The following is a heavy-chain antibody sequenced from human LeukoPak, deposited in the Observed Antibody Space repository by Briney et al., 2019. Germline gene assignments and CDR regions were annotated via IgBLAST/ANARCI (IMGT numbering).Heavy chain of an antibody. CDR3: ARVLAVAGTAPDY. Sequence: ASVKVSCKASGYTFTRDYMHWVRQAPGQGLEWMGIINPSGGSTSYAQKFQGRVTMTRDTSTSTVYMELSSLRSEDTAVYYCARVLAVAGTAPDYWGQGTLVTVSS. V-gene: IGHV1-46*01. CDR2: INPSGGST. D-gene: IGHD6-19*01. CDR1: GYTFTRDY. J-gene: IGHJ4*02.